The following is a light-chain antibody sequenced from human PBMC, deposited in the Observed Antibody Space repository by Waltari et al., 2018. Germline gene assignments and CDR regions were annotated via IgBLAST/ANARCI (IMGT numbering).Light chain of an antibody. CDR1: QSVSNY. CDR3: QQRSYWLT. CDR2: DAS. Sequence: EIVLTQSPATLSLSPGERATLSCRTSQSVSNYLAWYPQKPGQAPRLLIYDASNRATGIPARFSGSGSGTDFTLTISSLEPEDFAVYYCQQRSYWLTFGGGTKVEIK. J-gene: IGKJ4*01. V-gene: IGKV3-11*01.